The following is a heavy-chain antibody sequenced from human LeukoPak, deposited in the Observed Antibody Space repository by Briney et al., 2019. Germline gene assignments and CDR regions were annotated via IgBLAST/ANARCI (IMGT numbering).Heavy chain of an antibody. CDR1: GYTLTELS. D-gene: IGHD3-22*01. J-gene: IGHJ2*01. V-gene: IGHV1-24*01. CDR3: ASGPVVVIFHQDPNWYFDL. CDR2: FDPEDGET. Sequence: ASVKVSCKVSGYTLTELSMHWGRQAPGKGLEWMGGFDPEDGETIYAQKFQGRVTMTEDTSTDTAYMELSSLRSEDTAVYYCASGPVVVIFHQDPNWYFDLWGRGTLVTVSS.